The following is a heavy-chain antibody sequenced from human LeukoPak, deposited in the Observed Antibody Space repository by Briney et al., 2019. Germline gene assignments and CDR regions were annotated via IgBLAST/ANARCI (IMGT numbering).Heavy chain of an antibody. CDR3: ASPPDGYNEYYFYY. D-gene: IGHD5-24*01. V-gene: IGHV3-23*01. J-gene: IGHJ4*02. CDR1: GFTFSSYA. CDR2: ISGSGGST. Sequence: GGSLRLSCAASGFTFSSYAMSWVRQAPRKGLEWVSAISGSGGSTYYADSVKGRFAISRDNSKNTLYLQMNSLRAEDTAVYYCASPPDGYNEYYFYYWGQGTLVTVSS.